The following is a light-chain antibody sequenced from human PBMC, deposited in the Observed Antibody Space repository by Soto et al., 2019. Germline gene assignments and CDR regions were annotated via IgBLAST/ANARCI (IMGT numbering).Light chain of an antibody. CDR1: QSVSSN. CDR3: QQYNNWPS. Sequence: EIVMTQSPATLSVSPGERATLSCRASQSVSSNLAWYQQKPGQAPRLLIYGASTRATGIPARFSGSGSGTEFTLTISSLQSEDFAVYYGQQYNNWPSFGRGTKVEIK. V-gene: IGKV3-15*01. CDR2: GAS. J-gene: IGKJ4*01.